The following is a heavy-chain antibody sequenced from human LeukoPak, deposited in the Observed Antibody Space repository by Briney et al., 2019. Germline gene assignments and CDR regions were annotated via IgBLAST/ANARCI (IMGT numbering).Heavy chain of an antibody. J-gene: IGHJ4*02. D-gene: IGHD3-9*01. CDR2: IYYSGST. CDR1: GGSFSGYY. CDR3: ARDLYDIGLDY. V-gene: IGHV4-31*11. Sequence: SETLSLTCAVYGGSFSGYYWSWIRQHPGKGLEWIGYIYYSGSTYYNPSLKSRVTISVDTSKNQFSLKLSSVTAADTAVYYCARDLYDIGLDYWGQGTLVTVSS.